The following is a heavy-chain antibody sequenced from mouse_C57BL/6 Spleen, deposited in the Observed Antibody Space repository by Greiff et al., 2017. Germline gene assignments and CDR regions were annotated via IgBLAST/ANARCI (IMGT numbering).Heavy chain of an antibody. Sequence: QVQLKQPGTELVKPGASVTLSCKASGYTFTSYWMHWVKQRPGQGLEWIGNINPSNGGTNYNEKFKSKATLTVDKSSSTAYMQLSSLTSEDSAVYYCARSGDYYGSSLYYFDYWGQGTTLTVSS. V-gene: IGHV1-53*01. CDR1: GYTFTSYW. D-gene: IGHD1-1*01. J-gene: IGHJ2*01. CDR2: INPSNGGT. CDR3: ARSGDYYGSSLYYFDY.